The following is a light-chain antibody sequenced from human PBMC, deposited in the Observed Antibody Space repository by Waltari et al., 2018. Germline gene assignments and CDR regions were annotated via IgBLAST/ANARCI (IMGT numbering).Light chain of an antibody. CDR2: GAS. CDR3: QQYNDWPPWT. CDR1: QSVTTN. J-gene: IGKJ1*01. Sequence: EIVMTQSPASLSLSPGERATLSCRVSQSVTTNLAWYQQKPGQAPRLLIYGASTRAAGIPVRFSGSGSGTEFTLTVSGLQSEDFAIYYCQQYNDWPPWTFGQGTKVEIK. V-gene: IGKV3-15*01.